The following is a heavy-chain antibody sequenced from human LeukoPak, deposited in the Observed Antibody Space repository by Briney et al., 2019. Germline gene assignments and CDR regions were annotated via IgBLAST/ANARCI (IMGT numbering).Heavy chain of an antibody. D-gene: IGHD3-3*01. J-gene: IGHJ4*02. CDR3: ARDQYYDFWSGYSKEYYFDY. CDR1: GFTFSSYA. CDR2: ISYDGSNK. V-gene: IGHV3-30*04. Sequence: PGRSLRLSCAASGFTFSSYAMHWVRQAPGKGLEWVAVISYDGSNKYYADSVKGRFTISRDNSKNTLYLQMNSLRAEDTAVYYCARDQYYDFWSGYSKEYYFDYWGQGTLVTVSS.